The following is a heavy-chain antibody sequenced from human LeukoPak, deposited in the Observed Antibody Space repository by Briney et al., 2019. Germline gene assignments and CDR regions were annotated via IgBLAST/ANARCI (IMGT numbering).Heavy chain of an antibody. D-gene: IGHD5-12*01. CDR1: GGSISSGGYY. V-gene: IGHV4-31*03. Sequence: PSETLSLTCTVSGGSISSGGYYWSWIRQHPGKGLEWIGYIYYSGSTYYNPSLKSRVTISVDTSKNQFSLKVRSVTAADTAVYYCARGFDSKSTYFDYWGQGTLVTVSS. J-gene: IGHJ4*02. CDR2: IYYSGST. CDR3: ARGFDSKSTYFDY.